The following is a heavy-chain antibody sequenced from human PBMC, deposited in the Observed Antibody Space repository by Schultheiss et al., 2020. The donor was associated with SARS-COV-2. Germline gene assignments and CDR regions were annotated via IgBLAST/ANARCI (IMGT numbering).Heavy chain of an antibody. Sequence: SETLSLTCAVYGGSFSGYYWSWIRQPPGKGLEWIGYIYYSGSTNYNPSLKSRVTISVDTTKNQFSLKLSSVTAADTAVYYCAAAARYHYGLDVWGQGTTVTVS. D-gene: IGHD2-15*01. CDR2: IYYSGST. CDR1: GGSFSGYY. V-gene: IGHV4-59*01. CDR3: AAAARYHYGLDV. J-gene: IGHJ6*02.